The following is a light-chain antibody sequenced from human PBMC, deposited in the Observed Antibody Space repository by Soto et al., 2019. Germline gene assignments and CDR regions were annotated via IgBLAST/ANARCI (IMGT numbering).Light chain of an antibody. J-gene: IGKJ5*01. CDR2: GAS. Sequence: EIVLTQSPGTLSLSPVERATLSCRASQSVSSSYLAWYQQKPGQAPRLLIYGASSRATGIPDRFSGSGSGTDFTLTISRLEPEDSAVYYCQQRTNWPITFGQGTRLEIK. V-gene: IGKV3D-20*02. CDR3: QQRTNWPIT. CDR1: QSVSSSY.